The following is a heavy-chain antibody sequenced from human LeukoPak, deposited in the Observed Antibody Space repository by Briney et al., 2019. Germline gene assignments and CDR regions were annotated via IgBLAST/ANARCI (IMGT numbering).Heavy chain of an antibody. CDR3: ARLGSGRWFGELIPTNHNWFDP. D-gene: IGHD3-10*01. Sequence: ASVKVSCKASGYTFTSYYMHWVRQAPGQGLEWMGIINPSGGSTSYAQKFQGRVTMTRDMSTSTVYMELSSLRSEDTAVYYCARLGSGRWFGELIPTNHNWFDPWGQGTLVTVSS. CDR2: INPSGGST. CDR1: GYTFTSYY. V-gene: IGHV1-46*01. J-gene: IGHJ5*02.